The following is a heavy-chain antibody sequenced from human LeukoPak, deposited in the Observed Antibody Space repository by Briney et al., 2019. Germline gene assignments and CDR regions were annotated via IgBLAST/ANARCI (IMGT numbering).Heavy chain of an antibody. CDR3: ARRDVFDI. V-gene: IGHV3-74*01. J-gene: IGHJ3*02. Sequence: PGGSLRLSCAASGFTFSNYWMHWVRQAPGKGLVWVSRINYDGTTTGYADSVKGRFTISRDNAKNTLYLQMNSLRAEDTAVNYCARRDVFDIWGQGTMVTVSS. CDR1: GFTFSNYW. CDR2: INYDGTTT.